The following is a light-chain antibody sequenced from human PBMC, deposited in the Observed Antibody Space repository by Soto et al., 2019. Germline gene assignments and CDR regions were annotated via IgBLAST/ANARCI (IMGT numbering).Light chain of an antibody. Sequence: QSALTQPASVSGSPGQSITISCTGTSSDVGGYNYVSWYQQHPGKAPKLMIYEFSNRPSGVSNRFSGSKSGNTASLTISGLQAEDEADYYCSSYTSSSTYCFGTGTKLTVL. CDR3: SSYTSSSTYC. J-gene: IGLJ1*01. CDR2: EFS. V-gene: IGLV2-14*01. CDR1: SSDVGGYNY.